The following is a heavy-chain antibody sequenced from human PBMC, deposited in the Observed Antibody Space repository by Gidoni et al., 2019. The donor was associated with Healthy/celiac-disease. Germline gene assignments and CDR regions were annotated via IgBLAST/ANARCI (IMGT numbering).Heavy chain of an antibody. V-gene: IGHV5-51*01. Sequence: DVQLVQSGAEVKKPGESLSNSCQGSGYSFTSYWIGWVRQMPGKGLEWMGIIYPVDSDTRYSPSFQGQVTISADKSISTAYLQWSSLKASDTAMYYCARQLSIVVVPAATTWSAFDIWGQGTMVTVSS. J-gene: IGHJ3*02. CDR2: IYPVDSDT. CDR1: GYSFTSYW. CDR3: ARQLSIVVVPAATTWSAFDI. D-gene: IGHD2-2*01.